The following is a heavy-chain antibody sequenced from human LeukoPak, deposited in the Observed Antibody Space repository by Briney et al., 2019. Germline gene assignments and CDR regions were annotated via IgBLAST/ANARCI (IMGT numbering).Heavy chain of an antibody. Sequence: ASVKVSCKASEYTFTDYYMHWVRQAPGQGLEWMGWVIPNSGDTNYAQKFQGRVTMTRDPSISTAYMALTRLRSDDTAVYYCARDAWLVGTTNLYYFDYWGQGTLVTVSS. D-gene: IGHD1-26*01. CDR1: EYTFTDYY. J-gene: IGHJ4*02. CDR2: VIPNSGDT. CDR3: ARDAWLVGTTNLYYFDY. V-gene: IGHV1-2*02.